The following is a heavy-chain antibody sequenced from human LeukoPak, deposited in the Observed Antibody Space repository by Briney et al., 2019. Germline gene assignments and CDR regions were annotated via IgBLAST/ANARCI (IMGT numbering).Heavy chain of an antibody. CDR1: GFTFSSYG. V-gene: IGHV3-33*08. Sequence: GGSLRLSCAASGFTFSSYGMHWVRQAPGKGLGWVAVIWYDGSNKYYADCVKGRFTISRDNSKNTLYLQMNSLRAEDTAVYYCARNVLRVVDYYYYGMDVWGQGTTVTVSS. CDR2: IWYDGSNK. CDR3: ARNVLRVVDYYYYGMDV. J-gene: IGHJ6*02. D-gene: IGHD3-3*01.